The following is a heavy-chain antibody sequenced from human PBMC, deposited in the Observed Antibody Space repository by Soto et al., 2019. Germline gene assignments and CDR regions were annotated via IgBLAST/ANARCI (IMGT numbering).Heavy chain of an antibody. Sequence: ASVKVSCKASGYTFTSYDINWVRQATGQGLEWMGWMNPNSGNTGYAQKFQGRVTMTRNTSISTAYMELSSLRSEDTAVYYCASGGTAMATRYYYYYYYMDVWGKGTTVTVSS. J-gene: IGHJ6*03. CDR1: GYTFTSYD. D-gene: IGHD5-18*01. V-gene: IGHV1-8*01. CDR2: MNPNSGNT. CDR3: ASGGTAMATRYYYYYYYMDV.